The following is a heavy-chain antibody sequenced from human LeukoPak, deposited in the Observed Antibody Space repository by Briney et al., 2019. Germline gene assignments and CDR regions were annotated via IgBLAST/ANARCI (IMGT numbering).Heavy chain of an antibody. CDR3: AREPLYDSTLSNAFDI. V-gene: IGHV3-74*01. J-gene: IGHJ3*02. CDR1: GLTFSNHW. CDR2: INSDGSII. D-gene: IGHD3-22*01. Sequence: QPGGSLRLSCAASGLTFSNHWMHWVRQAAGKGLVWVSRINSDGSIINYADSVKGRFTISRDNAKNTLYLQMNSLRAEDTAVYYCAREPLYDSTLSNAFDIWGQGTMVTVSS.